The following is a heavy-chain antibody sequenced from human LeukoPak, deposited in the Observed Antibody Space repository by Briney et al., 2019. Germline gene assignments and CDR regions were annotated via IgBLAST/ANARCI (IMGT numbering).Heavy chain of an antibody. D-gene: IGHD2-21*02. Sequence: PGGSLRLSCEASGFTFSDHYMSWVRQAPGKGLEWVANIKQDGSEKYYVDSMKGRFTISRDNAKNSLYLQMNSLRAEDTAVYYCARRDYYFDYWGQGTLVAVSS. CDR3: ARRDYYFDY. CDR1: GFTFSDHY. CDR2: IKQDGSEK. V-gene: IGHV3-7*01. J-gene: IGHJ4*02.